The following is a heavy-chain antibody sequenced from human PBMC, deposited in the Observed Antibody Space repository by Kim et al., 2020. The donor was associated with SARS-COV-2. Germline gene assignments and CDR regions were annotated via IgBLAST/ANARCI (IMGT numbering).Heavy chain of an antibody. V-gene: IGHV1-2*02. Sequence: ASVKVSCKASGYTFTGYYMHWVRQAPGQGLEWMGWINPNSGGTNYAQKFQGRVTMTRDTSISTAYMELSRLRSDDTAVYYCARDLIQWFGELLSSYGMDVWGQGATVTGAS. CDR2: INPNSGGT. D-gene: IGHD3-10*01. CDR1: GYTFTGYY. CDR3: ARDLIQWFGELLSSYGMDV. J-gene: IGHJ6*02.